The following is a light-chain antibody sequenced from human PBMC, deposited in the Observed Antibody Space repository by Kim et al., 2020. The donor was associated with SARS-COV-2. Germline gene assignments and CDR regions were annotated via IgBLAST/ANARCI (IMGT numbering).Light chain of an antibody. CDR1: ELGDKY. V-gene: IGLV3-1*01. Sequence: SYELTQPPSVSVSPGQTASITCSGDELGDKYVFWYQQKPGQSPVLVIYQDIKRPSGIPERFSASNSGNTATLTISGTQATDEADYYCQAWDSGTGDAFGG. CDR3: QAWDSGTGDA. CDR2: QDI. J-gene: IGLJ2*01.